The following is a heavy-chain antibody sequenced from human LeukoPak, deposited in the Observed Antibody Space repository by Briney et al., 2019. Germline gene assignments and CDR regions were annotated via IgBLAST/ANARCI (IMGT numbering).Heavy chain of an antibody. J-gene: IGHJ4*02. Sequence: SETLSLTCTASGGSISSSSYYWGWIRQPPGKGLEWIGSIYYSGSTYYNPSLKSRVTISVDTSKNQFSLKLSSVTAADTAVYYCARRRSSGSYLGFDYWGQGTLVTVSS. CDR2: IYYSGST. CDR1: GGSISSSSYY. D-gene: IGHD3-22*01. CDR3: ARRRSSGSYLGFDY. V-gene: IGHV4-39*07.